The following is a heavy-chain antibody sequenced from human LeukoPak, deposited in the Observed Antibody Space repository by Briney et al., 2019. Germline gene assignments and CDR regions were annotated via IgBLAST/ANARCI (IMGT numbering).Heavy chain of an antibody. CDR2: ISSSGSTI. CDR3: ARSFGAGAANYYYYYMDV. Sequence: GGSLRLSCAASGFTFSDYYMSWIRQAPGKGLEWVSYISSSGSTIYYADSVKGRFTISRDNAKNSLYLQMNSLRAEDTAVYYCARSFGAGAANYYYYYMDVWGKGTTVTVSS. V-gene: IGHV3-11*04. J-gene: IGHJ6*03. CDR1: GFTFSDYY. D-gene: IGHD3-16*01.